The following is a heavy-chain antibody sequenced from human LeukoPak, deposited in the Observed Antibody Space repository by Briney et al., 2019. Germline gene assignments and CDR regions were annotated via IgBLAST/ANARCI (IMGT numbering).Heavy chain of an antibody. V-gene: IGHV3-11*01. D-gene: IGHD3-16*01. CDR3: TRERRGSYYAFES. Sequence: GGSLRLSCSASGFSLSDYQMSWVRQAPRKGLEWISYITASGRSTNYADSVKGRFTISRDNAKNSVVNSLRAEDTAVYYCTRERRGSYYAFESWGQGTLVSVSS. J-gene: IGHJ4*02. CDR2: ITASGRST. CDR1: GFSLSDYQ.